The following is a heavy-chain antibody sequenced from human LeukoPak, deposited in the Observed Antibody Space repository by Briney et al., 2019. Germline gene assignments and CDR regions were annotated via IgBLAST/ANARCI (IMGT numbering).Heavy chain of an antibody. Sequence: GASVKVSCKASGYTFTSYGISWVRQAPGHGLEWMGWISAYNGNTNYAQKLQGRVTMTTDTSTSTAYMELRSLRSDDTAVYYCARDLPSSGRYGGFDYWGQGTLVTVSS. V-gene: IGHV1-18*04. J-gene: IGHJ4*02. CDR3: ARDLPSSGRYGGFDY. D-gene: IGHD6-19*01. CDR2: ISAYNGNT. CDR1: GYTFTSYG.